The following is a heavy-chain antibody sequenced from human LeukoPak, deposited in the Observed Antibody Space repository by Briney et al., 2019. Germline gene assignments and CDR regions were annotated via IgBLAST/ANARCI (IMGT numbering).Heavy chain of an antibody. Sequence: ASVKVSCKASGGTFSSYAISWVRQAPGQGLEWMGGIIPIFGTANYAQKFQGRVTITADESTSTAYMELSSLRSEDTAVYYCARNSYSGSYYYAFDIWGQGTMVTVSS. CDR1: GGTFSSYA. CDR3: ARNSYSGSYYYAFDI. D-gene: IGHD1-26*01. CDR2: IIPIFGTA. V-gene: IGHV1-69*13. J-gene: IGHJ3*02.